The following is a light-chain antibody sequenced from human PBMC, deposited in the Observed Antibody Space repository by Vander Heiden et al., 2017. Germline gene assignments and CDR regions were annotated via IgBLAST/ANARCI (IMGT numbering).Light chain of an antibody. CDR2: DDS. J-gene: IGLJ2*01. V-gene: IGLV3-21*02. Sequence: SYVLTPPPSVSVAPGQPARDTCGGNHIGNTCVHWYQQNPRPAPVLVGDDDSDRPSGIHGRLSGSNSGNTATITISRGEAGEEAEYYWQVGDSSSDVVFGGGTKLTVL. CDR1: HIGNTC. CDR3: QVGDSSSDVV.